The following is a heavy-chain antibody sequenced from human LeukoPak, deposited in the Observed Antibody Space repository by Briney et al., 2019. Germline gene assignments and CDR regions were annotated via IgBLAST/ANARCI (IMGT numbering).Heavy chain of an antibody. CDR2: INPSGGST. CDR3: AREDSAYGGNSPFNY. Sequence: ASVTVSCKASGYTFTIYYIHWVRQAPGQGLEWMGIINPSGGSTSYAQKFQGRVTMTRDTSTSTVYMELSSLRSEDTAVYYCAREDSAYGGNSPFNYWGQGTLVTVSS. CDR1: GYTFTIYY. V-gene: IGHV1-46*01. D-gene: IGHD4-23*01. J-gene: IGHJ4*02.